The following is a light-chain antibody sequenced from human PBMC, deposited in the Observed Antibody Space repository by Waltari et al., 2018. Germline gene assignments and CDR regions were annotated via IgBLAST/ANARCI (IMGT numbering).Light chain of an antibody. V-gene: IGLV2-11*01. CDR2: DVN. CDR3: CSLSGRFPPWM. J-gene: IGLJ3*02. CDR1: SSDVGNYNY. Sequence: QSALTQPRSVSGSPRQSVTISCTGTSSDVGNYNYVSWYQQHPGKAPKLIIYDVNKRHYGVPDRFSGSKSGNTASLTISGLQAEDEADYYCCSLSGRFPPWMFGGGTRVTVL.